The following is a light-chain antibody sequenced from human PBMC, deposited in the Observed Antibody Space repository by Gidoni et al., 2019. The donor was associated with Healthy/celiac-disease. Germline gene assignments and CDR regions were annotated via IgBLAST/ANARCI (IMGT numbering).Light chain of an antibody. V-gene: IGLV2-8*01. Sequence: SALTQPPSASGSPGQSVTISCTGTISDVGGYNYVSWYQQHPGQAPKLMIYEVSKRPSGVPDRFSGSKSGNTASLTVSGLQAEDEADYYCSSYAGSNNFWVFGGGTKLTVL. CDR3: SSYAGSNNFWV. CDR2: EVS. J-gene: IGLJ3*02. CDR1: ISDVGGYNY.